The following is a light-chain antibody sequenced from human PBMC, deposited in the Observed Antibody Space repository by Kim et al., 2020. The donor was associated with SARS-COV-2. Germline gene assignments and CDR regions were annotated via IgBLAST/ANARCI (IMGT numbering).Light chain of an antibody. CDR1: SSDVGGYNY. CDR3: SSYGGSSNYYAV. J-gene: IGLJ2*01. V-gene: IGLV2-8*01. CDR2: EVS. Sequence: QSALTQPPSASGSPGQSVTISCTGTSSDVGGYNYVSWYQQYPGKAPKLIIYEVSKRPSGVPDRFSGSKSGNTASLTVSGLQTEDEADYYCSSYGGSSNYYAVFGGGTQLTVL.